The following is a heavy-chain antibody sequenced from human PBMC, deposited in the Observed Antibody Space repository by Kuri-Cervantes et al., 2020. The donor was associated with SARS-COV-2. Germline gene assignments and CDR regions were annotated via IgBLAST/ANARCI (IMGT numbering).Heavy chain of an antibody. CDR2: IYHSGST. CDR3: AKGGYCSSTSCSPRWFDP. Sequence: SETLSLTCAVSGYSISSGYYWGWIRQPPGKGLEWIGSIYHSGSTYYNPSLKSRVTISVDTSKNQFSLKLSSVTAADTAVYYCAKGGYCSSTSCSPRWFDPWGQGTLVTVSS. CDR1: GYSISSGYY. V-gene: IGHV4-38-2*01. J-gene: IGHJ5*02. D-gene: IGHD2-2*01.